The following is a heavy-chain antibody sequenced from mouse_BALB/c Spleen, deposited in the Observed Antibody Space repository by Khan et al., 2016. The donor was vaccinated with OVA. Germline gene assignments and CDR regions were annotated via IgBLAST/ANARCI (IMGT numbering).Heavy chain of an antibody. Sequence: EVQLKESGPGLVKPSQSLSLTCTVTGYSITSDYAWNWIRQFPGNKLEWMGSISYSGSTSYIPSLKSRISITRDTSKNQFFLQLNSVTTEDTATYYCARWFAYWGQGTLVTVSA. CDR2: ISYSGST. CDR3: ARWFAY. V-gene: IGHV3-2*02. J-gene: IGHJ3*01. CDR1: GYSITSDYA.